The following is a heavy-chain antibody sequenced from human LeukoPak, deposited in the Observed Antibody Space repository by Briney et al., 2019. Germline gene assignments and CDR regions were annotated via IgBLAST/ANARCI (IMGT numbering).Heavy chain of an antibody. V-gene: IGHV1-69*13. CDR1: GGTFSSYA. Sequence: ASVKVSCKASGGTFSSYAISWVRQAPGQGLEWMGGIIPIFGTANYAQKFQGRVTITADESTSTAYMELSSLRSEDTAVYYCARVAVAGRWGFDYWGQGTLVTVSS. D-gene: IGHD6-19*01. CDR3: ARVAVAGRWGFDY. CDR2: IIPIFGTA. J-gene: IGHJ4*02.